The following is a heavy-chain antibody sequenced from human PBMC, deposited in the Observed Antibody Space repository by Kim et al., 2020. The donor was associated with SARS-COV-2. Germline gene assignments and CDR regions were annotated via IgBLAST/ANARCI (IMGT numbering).Heavy chain of an antibody. D-gene: IGHD2-15*01. CDR2: T. Sequence: TSYAQKFQGRVTMTRDTSTSTVYMELSSLRSEDTAVYYCARDSGPHAFDIWGQGTMVTVSS. CDR3: ARDSGPHAFDI. J-gene: IGHJ3*02. V-gene: IGHV1-46*01.